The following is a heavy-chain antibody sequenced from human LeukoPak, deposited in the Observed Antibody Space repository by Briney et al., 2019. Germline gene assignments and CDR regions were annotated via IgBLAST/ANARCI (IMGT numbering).Heavy chain of an antibody. D-gene: IGHD3-22*01. Sequence: PSETLSLTCTVSGGSISSYYWSWIRQPPGKGLEWIGYIYYSGSTNYNPSLKSRVTISVDTSKNQFFLKLSSVTAADTAVYYCARATYYYDTSGYYQYYFDYWGQGTLVTVSS. CDR2: IYYSGST. V-gene: IGHV4-59*01. J-gene: IGHJ4*02. CDR3: ARATYYYDTSGYYQYYFDY. CDR1: GGSISSYY.